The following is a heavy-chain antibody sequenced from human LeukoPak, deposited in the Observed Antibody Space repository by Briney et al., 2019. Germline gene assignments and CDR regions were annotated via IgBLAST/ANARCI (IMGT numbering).Heavy chain of an antibody. CDR2: ISSSGSTI. CDR1: GFTFRSYE. Sequence: GGSLRLSCAASGFTFRSYEMNWVRQAPGKGLEWVSYISSSGSTIYYADSVKGRFTISRDNAKNSLYLQMNSLRAEDTAVYYCARGGGIAAAGIFDYWGQGTLVTVSS. V-gene: IGHV3-48*03. CDR3: ARGGGIAAAGIFDY. D-gene: IGHD6-13*01. J-gene: IGHJ4*02.